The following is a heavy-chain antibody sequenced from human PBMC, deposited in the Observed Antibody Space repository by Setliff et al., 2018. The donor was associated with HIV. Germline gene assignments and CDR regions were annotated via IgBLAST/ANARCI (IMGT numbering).Heavy chain of an antibody. Sequence: GGSLRLSCSASGFTFSGSAMHWVRQASGKGLEWVGRIRSKANSYATAYAASVKGRFTISRDDSKNTLYLQMNSLKTEDTAVYYCTTDNPIAVAGNYYFDYWGQGALVTVSS. CDR3: TTDNPIAVAGNYYFDY. J-gene: IGHJ4*02. V-gene: IGHV3-73*01. CDR1: GFTFSGSA. D-gene: IGHD6-19*01. CDR2: IRSKANSYAT.